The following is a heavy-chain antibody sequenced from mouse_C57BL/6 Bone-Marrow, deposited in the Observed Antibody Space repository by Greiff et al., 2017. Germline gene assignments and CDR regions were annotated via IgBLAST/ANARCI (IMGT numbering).Heavy chain of an antibody. CDR2: IWGVGST. Sequence: VQGVESGPGLVAPSQSLSITCTVSGFSLTSYGVDWVRQSPGKGLEWLGVIWGVGSTNYNSALKSRLSISKDNSKSQVFLKMNSLQTDDTAMYYCAILTGTWFAYWGQGTLVTVSA. CDR3: AILTGTWFAY. CDR1: GFSLTSYG. D-gene: IGHD4-1*01. J-gene: IGHJ3*01. V-gene: IGHV2-6*01.